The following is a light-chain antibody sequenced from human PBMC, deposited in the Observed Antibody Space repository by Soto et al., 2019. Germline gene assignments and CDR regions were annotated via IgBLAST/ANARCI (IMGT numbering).Light chain of an antibody. CDR1: QSINRH. J-gene: IGKJ4*01. CDR2: DAS. CDR3: QQRSNWPPFT. V-gene: IGKV3-11*01. Sequence: EIVLTQSPATLSLSPGERATLSCRASQSINRHLAWYRQKPGQAPRLLIYDASNRATGIPARFSGRGSVTDFTPTISSLEPEDFGVYYCQQRSNWPPFTFGGGTKVEIK.